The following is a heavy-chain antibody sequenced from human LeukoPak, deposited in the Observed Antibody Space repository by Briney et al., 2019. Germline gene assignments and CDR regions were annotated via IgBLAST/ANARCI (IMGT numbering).Heavy chain of an antibody. CDR1: GFTFSSYG. D-gene: IGHD4-17*01. CDR2: IWYDGSNK. Sequence: PGGSLRLSCAASGFTFSSYGMHWVRQAPGKGLEWVAVIWYDGSNKYYADSVKGRFTISRDNSKNTLYLQMNSLRAEDTAVYYCARDISGGVTTFVLHNWGQGTLVTVSS. V-gene: IGHV3-33*01. CDR3: ARDISGGVTTFVLHN. J-gene: IGHJ4*02.